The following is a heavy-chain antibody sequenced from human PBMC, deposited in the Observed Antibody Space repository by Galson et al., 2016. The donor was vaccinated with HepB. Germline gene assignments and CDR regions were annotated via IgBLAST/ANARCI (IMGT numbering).Heavy chain of an antibody. D-gene: IGHD1-26*01. V-gene: IGHV3-53*01. J-gene: IGHJ4*02. CDR2: IYSGGGT. CDR3: ARGGNYGYT. Sequence: SLRLSCAASGFAFSGSAMHWVRQAPGKGLEWVSLIYSGGGTHYVDSVKGRFIISRDNSKNTLYLQMNSLRVEDTAVYYCARGGNYGYTWGLGTLVTVSS. CDR1: GFAFSGSA.